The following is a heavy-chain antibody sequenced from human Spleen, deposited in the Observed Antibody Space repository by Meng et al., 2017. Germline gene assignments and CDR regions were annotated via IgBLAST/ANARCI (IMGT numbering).Heavy chain of an antibody. D-gene: IGHD6-13*01. J-gene: IGHJ5*02. V-gene: IGHV4-31*03. CDR3: ARVEGTIAAAGGSWFDP. CDR1: GGSISSGGYY. Sequence: QVRLQESGPGLVKPSQTLSLTCTVSGGSISSGGYYWSWIRQPPGKGLEWIGEINHSGSTNYNPSLKSRVTISVDTSKNQFSLKLSSVTAADTAVYYCARVEGTIAAAGGSWFDPWGQGTLVTVSS. CDR2: INHSGST.